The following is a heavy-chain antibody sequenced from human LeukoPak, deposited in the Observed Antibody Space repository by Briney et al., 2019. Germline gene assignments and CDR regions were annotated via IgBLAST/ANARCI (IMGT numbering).Heavy chain of an antibody. Sequence: PAETLSLTCTVSGGSINDYYWSWIRQPAGKGLEWIGRIYTSGSINYNPSPKSRVTMSVDTSKNQCSLKVSSVTAADTAVYYCVRVMSGYDAFDLWGQGTMVTVSS. D-gene: IGHD3-3*01. CDR1: GGSINDYY. J-gene: IGHJ3*01. CDR3: VRVMSGYDAFDL. V-gene: IGHV4-4*07. CDR2: IYTSGSI.